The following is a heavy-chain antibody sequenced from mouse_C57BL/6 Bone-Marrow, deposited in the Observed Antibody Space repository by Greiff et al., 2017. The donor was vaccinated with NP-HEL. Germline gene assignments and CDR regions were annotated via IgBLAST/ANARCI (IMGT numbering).Heavy chain of an antibody. CDR2: IYPRSGNT. CDR1: GYTFTSYG. J-gene: IGHJ2*01. CDR3: ARYPYCYGSSWDFDY. Sequence: QVQLQQSGAELARPGASVKLSCKASGYTFTSYGISWVKQRTGQGLEWIGEIYPRSGNTYYNEKFKGKATLTADKSSSTAYMELRSLTSEESAVYFCARYPYCYGSSWDFDYWGQGTTLTVSS. V-gene: IGHV1-81*01. D-gene: IGHD1-1*01.